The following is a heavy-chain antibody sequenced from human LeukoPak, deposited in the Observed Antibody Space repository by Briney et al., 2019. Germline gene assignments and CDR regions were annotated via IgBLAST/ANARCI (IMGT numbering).Heavy chain of an antibody. V-gene: IGHV3-7*01. D-gene: IGHD2/OR15-2a*01. Sequence: GGSLRLSCGASGFTFSSYWMTWIRQAPGKGLEWVANIKPDGTEKYYVDSVKGRFTISRDNAKNSLYLQMNTLRAEDTAVYYCARVRTRILVWGQGTLVTVSS. J-gene: IGHJ4*02. CDR2: IKPDGTEK. CDR3: ARVRTRILV. CDR1: GFTFSSYW.